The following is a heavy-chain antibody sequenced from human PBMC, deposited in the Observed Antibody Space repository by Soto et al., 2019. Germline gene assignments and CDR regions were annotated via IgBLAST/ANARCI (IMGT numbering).Heavy chain of an antibody. CDR3: ARGLPVVVVVAATPTVWFDP. CDR1: GGSFSGYY. CDR2: INHSGST. V-gene: IGHV4-34*01. Sequence: PSETLSLTCAFYGGSFSGYYWSLIRQPPGKGLEWIGEINHSGSTSYNPSLKSRVTISVDTSKNQFSLKLSSVTAADTAVYYCARGLPVVVVVAATPTVWFDPWGQGTLVTVSS. D-gene: IGHD2-15*01. J-gene: IGHJ5*02.